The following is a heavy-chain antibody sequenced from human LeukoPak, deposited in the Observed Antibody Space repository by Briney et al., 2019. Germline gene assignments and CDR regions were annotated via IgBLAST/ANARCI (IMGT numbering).Heavy chain of an antibody. CDR1: GFTFDDYG. J-gene: IGHJ4*02. CDR2: INWNGGST. D-gene: IGHD3-10*01. Sequence: GGSLRLSCAASGFTFDDYGMSWVRQAPGKGLEWVSGINWNGGSTGYADSVKGRFTISRDNAKNSLYLQMNSLRAEDTALYYCARVPRVYGSGSYSLSFYFDYWGQGTLVTVSS. V-gene: IGHV3-20*04. CDR3: ARVPRVYGSGSYSLSFYFDY.